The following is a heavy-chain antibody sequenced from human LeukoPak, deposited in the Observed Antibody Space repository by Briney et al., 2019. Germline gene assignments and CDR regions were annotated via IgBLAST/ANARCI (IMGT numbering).Heavy chain of an antibody. CDR3: ARVRCDSCSLDY. V-gene: IGHV4-59*01. Sequence: SETLSLTCTVSGGSISSYYWSWIRQPPGKGLEWIGYIYYSGSTNYNPSLKSRVTISVDTSKNQFSLRLSSVTAADTAVYYCARVRCDSCSLDYWGQGTLVTVSS. D-gene: IGHD2-2*01. J-gene: IGHJ4*02. CDR2: IYYSGST. CDR1: GGSISSYY.